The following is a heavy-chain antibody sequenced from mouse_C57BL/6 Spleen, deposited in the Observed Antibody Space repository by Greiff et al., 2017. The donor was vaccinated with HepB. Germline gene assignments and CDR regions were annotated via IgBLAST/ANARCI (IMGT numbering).Heavy chain of an antibody. CDR1: GFTFRDYG. J-gene: IGHJ1*03. Sequence: EVNVVESGGGLVKPGGSLKLSCAASGFTFRDYGMHWVRQAPEKGLEWVAYISSGSSTIYYADTVKGRFTISRDNAKNTLFLQMTRLRSEDTAMYYCAIYGRGWYFDDWGTGTTVTVSS. D-gene: IGHD1-1*01. V-gene: IGHV5-17*01. CDR2: ISSGSSTI. CDR3: AIYGRGWYFDD.